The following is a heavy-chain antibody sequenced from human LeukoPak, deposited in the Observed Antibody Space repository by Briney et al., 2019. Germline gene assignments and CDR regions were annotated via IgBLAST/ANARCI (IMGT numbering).Heavy chain of an antibody. CDR2: ISYDGSNK. CDR3: AKGNIVVVSAAPFDY. J-gene: IGHJ4*02. V-gene: IGHV3-30*18. CDR1: GFTFSSYG. Sequence: GGSLRLSCAASGFTFSSYGMHWVRQAPGKGLEWVAVISYDGSNKDYADSVKGRFTISRDNSKNTLYLQMNSQRVEDTALYYCAKGNIVVVSAAPFDYWGQGTLVTVSS. D-gene: IGHD2-2*01.